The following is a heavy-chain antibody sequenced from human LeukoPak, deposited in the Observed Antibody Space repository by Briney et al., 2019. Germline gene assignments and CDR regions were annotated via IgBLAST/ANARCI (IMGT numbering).Heavy chain of an antibody. CDR2: IIPIFGTA. CDR3: AISGQWFGEVKGAAFDI. D-gene: IGHD3-10*01. Sequence: SVKVSCKASGGTFSSYAISWVRQAPGQGLEWMGGIIPIFGTANYAQKFQGRVTITADESTSTAYMELSSLGSEDTAVCYCAISGQWFGEVKGAAFDIWGQGTMVTVSS. V-gene: IGHV1-69*01. J-gene: IGHJ3*02. CDR1: GGTFSSYA.